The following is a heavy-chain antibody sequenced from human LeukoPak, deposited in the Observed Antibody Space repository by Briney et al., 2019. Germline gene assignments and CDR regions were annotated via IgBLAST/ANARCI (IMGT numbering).Heavy chain of an antibody. CDR3: AKGRRTGATTPFDY. V-gene: IGHV3-30*02. J-gene: IGHJ4*02. D-gene: IGHD1-26*01. CDR1: GFTFSTFG. Sequence: GGSLRLSSAASGFTFSTFGMHWVRQAPGKGLEWVAFIRYDGSNKYYADSVKGRFTISRDNSKNTLYLQMNSLRAEDTAVYYCAKGRRTGATTPFDYWGQGTLVTVSS. CDR2: IRYDGSNK.